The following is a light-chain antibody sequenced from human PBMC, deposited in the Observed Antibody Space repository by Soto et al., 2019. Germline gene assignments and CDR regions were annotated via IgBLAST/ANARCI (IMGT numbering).Light chain of an antibody. CDR1: SSDVGGYNY. CDR3: SSYTSSSTLFYV. V-gene: IGLV2-14*01. CDR2: DVS. Sequence: QSVLTQPASVSGSPGRWITSSCTGTSSDVGGYNYVSWYQQHPGKAPKLMIYDVSNRPSGVSNRFSGSKSGNTASLTISGLQAEDEADYYCSSYTSSSTLFYVFGTGTKVTVL. J-gene: IGLJ1*01.